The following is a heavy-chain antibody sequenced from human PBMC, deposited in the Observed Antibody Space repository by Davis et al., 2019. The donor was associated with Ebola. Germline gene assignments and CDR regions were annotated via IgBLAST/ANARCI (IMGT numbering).Heavy chain of an antibody. J-gene: IGHJ4*02. D-gene: IGHD3-22*01. CDR2: ISGSGGST. Sequence: GGSLRLSCSASGFIFSTYVMSWVRQAPGKGLEWVSAISGSGGSTYYADSVKGRFTISRDNSKNTLYLQMNSLRAEDTAVYYCAKTDRSGYYPFDYWGQGTLVTVSS. CDR1: GFIFSTYV. V-gene: IGHV3-23*01. CDR3: AKTDRSGYYPFDY.